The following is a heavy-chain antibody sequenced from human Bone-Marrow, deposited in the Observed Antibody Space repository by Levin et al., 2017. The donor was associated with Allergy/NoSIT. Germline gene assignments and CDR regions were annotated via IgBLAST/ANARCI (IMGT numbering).Heavy chain of an antibody. D-gene: IGHD2-2*01. CDR1: GDSISRYY. CDR2: IYYSGST. J-gene: IGHJ6*01. Sequence: SETLSLTCTVSGDSISRYYWSWIRQPPGKGLEWIGYIYYSGSTHYNPSLKSRVTISVDTSKNQFSLDLNFVTAADTAVYYCARDAQTSPTSNYALDVWGQGTTVTFSS. CDR3: ARDAQTSPTSNYALDV. V-gene: IGHV4-59*01.